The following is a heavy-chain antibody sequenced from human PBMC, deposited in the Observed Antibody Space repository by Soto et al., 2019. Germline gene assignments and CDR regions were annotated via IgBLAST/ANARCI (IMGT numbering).Heavy chain of an antibody. Sequence: GGSLRLSCAASGSLFNNYAMSWIRHAPGQGLEWVSTVIVSGGTTYYADSLKCRFTISRDNSKKTVYLQMNRLRADDTAIYYCAKGLYYYDSSGDRLFDYWGQGTLVTVSS. D-gene: IGHD3-22*01. CDR3: AKGLYYYDSSGDRLFDY. V-gene: IGHV3-23*01. J-gene: IGHJ4*02. CDR2: VIVSGGTT. CDR1: GSLFNNYA.